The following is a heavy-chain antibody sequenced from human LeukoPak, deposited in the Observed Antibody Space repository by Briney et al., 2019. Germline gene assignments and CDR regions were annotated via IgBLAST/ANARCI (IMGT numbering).Heavy chain of an antibody. J-gene: IGHJ4*02. CDR1: GGSISSYY. V-gene: IGHV4-59*01. CDR2: IYYSGST. CDR3: ARVLPSGYYGYFDY. D-gene: IGHD3-3*01. Sequence: TSETLSLTCTVSGGSISSYYWSWIRQPPGKGLEWIGYIYYSGSTNYNPSLKSRVTISVDTSKNQFSLKLSSVTAADTAVYYCARVLPSGYYGYFDYWGQGTLVTVSS.